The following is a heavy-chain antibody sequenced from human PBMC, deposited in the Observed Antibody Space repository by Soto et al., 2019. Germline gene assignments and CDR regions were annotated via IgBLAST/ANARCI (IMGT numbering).Heavy chain of an antibody. V-gene: IGHV1-69*13. D-gene: IGHD1-26*01. CDR2: IIPIFGTA. CDR3: ARERGSYYYGMDV. CDR1: GGPFSSYA. Sequence: SVKVSCKASGGPFSSYAISWVLQAPGQGLEWMGGIIPIFGTANYAQKFQGRVTITADESTSTAYMELSSLRSEDTAVYYCARERGSYYYGMDVWGQGTTVTVSS. J-gene: IGHJ6*02.